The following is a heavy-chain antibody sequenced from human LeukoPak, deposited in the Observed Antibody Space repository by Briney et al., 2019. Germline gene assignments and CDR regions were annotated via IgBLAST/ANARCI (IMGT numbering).Heavy chain of an antibody. CDR1: GGSISNYY. CDR3: ARDLYYYGSGTYYGAFDI. J-gene: IGHJ3*02. CDR2: IYYSGST. Sequence: TSETLSLTCTVSGGSISNYYWSWIRQPPGKGLEWIGYIYYSGSTNYNPSLKSRLTISIDTSKNQFSLKLTSVTAADTAVYYCARDLYYYGSGTYYGAFDIWGQGTMVTVSS. D-gene: IGHD3-10*01. V-gene: IGHV4-59*12.